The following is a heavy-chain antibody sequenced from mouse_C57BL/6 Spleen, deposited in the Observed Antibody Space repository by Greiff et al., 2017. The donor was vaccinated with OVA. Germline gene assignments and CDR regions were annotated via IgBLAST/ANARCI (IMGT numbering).Heavy chain of an antibody. D-gene: IGHD2-4*01. J-gene: IGHJ4*01. CDR3: AREDYDDGAMDY. CDR2: ISSGSSTI. CDR1: GFTFSDYG. V-gene: IGHV5-17*01. Sequence: EVKVVESGGGLVKPGGSLKLSCAASGFTFSDYGMHWVRQAPEKGLEWVAYISSGSSTIYYADTVKGRFTISRDNAKNTLFLQRTTVRSEDTAMYYCAREDYDDGAMDYWGQGTSVTVSS.